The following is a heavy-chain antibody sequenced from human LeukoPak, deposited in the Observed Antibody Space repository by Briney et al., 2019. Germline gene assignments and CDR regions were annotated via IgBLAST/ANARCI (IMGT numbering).Heavy chain of an antibody. D-gene: IGHD3-22*01. J-gene: IGHJ4*02. V-gene: IGHV4-39*01. Sequence: SSETLSLTCTVSGGSISSSSYYWGWIRQPPGKGLEWIGSIYYSGSTYYNPSLKSRVTISVDTSKNQFSLKLSSVTAADTAVYYCAGQTDSSGYSYWGQGTLVTVSS. CDR1: GGSISSSSYY. CDR2: IYYSGST. CDR3: AGQTDSSGYSY.